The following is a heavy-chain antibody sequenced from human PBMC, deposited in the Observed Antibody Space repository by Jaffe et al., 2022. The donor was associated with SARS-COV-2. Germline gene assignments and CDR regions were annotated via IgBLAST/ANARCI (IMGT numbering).Heavy chain of an antibody. J-gene: IGHJ5*02. CDR2: ISSSGSTI. CDR3: ARDLRGYSYGRQNNWFDP. V-gene: IGHV3-48*03. Sequence: EVQLVESGGGLVQPGGSLRLSCAASGFTFSSYEMNWVRQAPGKGLEWVSYISSSGSTIYYADSVKGRFTISRDNAKNSLYLQMNSLRAEDTAVYYCARDLRGYSYGRQNNWFDPWGQGTLVTVSS. CDR1: GFTFSSYE. D-gene: IGHD5-18*01.